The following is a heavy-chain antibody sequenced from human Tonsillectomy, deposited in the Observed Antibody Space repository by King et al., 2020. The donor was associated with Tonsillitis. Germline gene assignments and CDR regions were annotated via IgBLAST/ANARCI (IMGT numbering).Heavy chain of an antibody. Sequence: VQLVESGGGLVQPGGSLRLSCAASGFTFSSYEMNWVRQAPGKVLEWVSYISSSGSTIYYADSVKGRFTISRDNAKNSLYLQMNSLRAEDTAVYYCARDPYSSIDYYYYYYYMDVWGKGTTVTVSS. D-gene: IGHD6-13*01. CDR3: ARDPYSSIDYYYYYYYMDV. CDR2: ISSSGSTI. J-gene: IGHJ6*03. V-gene: IGHV3-48*03. CDR1: GFTFSSYE.